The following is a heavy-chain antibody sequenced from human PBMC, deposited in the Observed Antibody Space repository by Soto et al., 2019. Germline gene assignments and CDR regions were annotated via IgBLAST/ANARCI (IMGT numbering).Heavy chain of an antibody. V-gene: IGHV1-18*01. CDR3: ARVVPGAEAWFGP. CDR1: GYTFSNYG. J-gene: IGHJ5*02. CDR2: ISLYSDGT. Sequence: ASVKVTCKTSGYTFSNYGITWVRQAPGQPLEWLGWISLYSDGTNYAQKFQGRVSMTTDTSTTTAYMELRSLRSDDTAVYYCARVVPGAEAWFGPWGQGTLVTVYS. D-gene: IGHD2-2*01.